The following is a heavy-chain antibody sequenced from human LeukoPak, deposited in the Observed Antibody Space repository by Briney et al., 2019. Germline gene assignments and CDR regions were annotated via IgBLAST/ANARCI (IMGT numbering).Heavy chain of an antibody. D-gene: IGHD3-10*01. CDR2: IYDSGST. V-gene: IGHV4-39*01. J-gene: IGHJ4*02. CDR1: GGSIRSSYYS. Sequence: SETLSLTCTVSGGSIRSSYYSWGWIRQPPGKGLEWIGSIYDSGSTYYNPSLKSRVTISVDTSKNQFSLKLNSVTAADTAVYYCARHYGLWGQGTLVTVSS. CDR3: ARHYGL.